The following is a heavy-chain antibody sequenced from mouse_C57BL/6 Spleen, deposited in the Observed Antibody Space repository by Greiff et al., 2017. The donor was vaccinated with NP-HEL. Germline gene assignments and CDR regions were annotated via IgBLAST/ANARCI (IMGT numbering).Heavy chain of an antibody. J-gene: IGHJ4*01. CDR3: ARRVTEYYYAMDY. D-gene: IGHD2-2*01. CDR1: GYTFTSYW. V-gene: IGHV1-55*01. Sequence: QVQLQQPGAELVKPGASVKMSCKASGYTFTSYWITWVKQRPGQGLEWIGDIYPGSGSTNYNEKFKSKATLTVDTSSSPAYMQLSSLTSEDSAVYYCARRVTEYYYAMDYWGQGTSVTVSS. CDR2: IYPGSGST.